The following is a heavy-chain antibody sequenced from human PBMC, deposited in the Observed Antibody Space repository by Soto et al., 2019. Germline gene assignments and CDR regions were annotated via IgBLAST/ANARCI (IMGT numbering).Heavy chain of an antibody. V-gene: IGHV4-59*08. CDR1: GGSISSYY. Sequence: PSETLSLTCTVSGGSISSYYWSWIRQPPGKGLEWIGYIYYSGSTNYNPSLKSRVTISVDTSKNQFSLKLSSVTAADTAVYYCARRASDGYNPRFDYWGQGTLVTVSS. CDR3: ARRASDGYNPRFDY. CDR2: IYYSGST. J-gene: IGHJ4*02. D-gene: IGHD2-21*01.